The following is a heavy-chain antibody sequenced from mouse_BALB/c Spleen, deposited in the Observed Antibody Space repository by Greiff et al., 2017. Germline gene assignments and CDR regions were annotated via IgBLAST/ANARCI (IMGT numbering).Heavy chain of an antibody. CDR1: GYTFTSYW. V-gene: IGHV1-69*02. J-gene: IGHJ2*01. Sequence: QVQLQQPGAELVRPGPSVKLSCKASGYTFTSYWINWVKQRPGQGLEWIGNIYPSDSYTNYNQKFKDKATLTVDKSSSTAYMQLSSPTSEDSAVYYCTRESDYWGQGTTHTVSS. CDR3: TRESDY. CDR2: IYPSDSYT.